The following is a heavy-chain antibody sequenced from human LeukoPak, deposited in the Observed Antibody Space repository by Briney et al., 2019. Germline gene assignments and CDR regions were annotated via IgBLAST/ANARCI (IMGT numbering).Heavy chain of an antibody. V-gene: IGHV3-30*18. Sequence: QAGGSLRLSCIGSTFTFSDYGMHWVRQAPGKGLEWVAVISYDGSNKYYADSVKGRFTISRDNSKNTLYLQMNSLRAEDTAVYYCAKVLPALGDLDAFDIWGQGTMVTVSS. D-gene: IGHD2-21*02. CDR3: AKVLPALGDLDAFDI. CDR2: ISYDGSNK. J-gene: IGHJ3*02. CDR1: TFTFSDYG.